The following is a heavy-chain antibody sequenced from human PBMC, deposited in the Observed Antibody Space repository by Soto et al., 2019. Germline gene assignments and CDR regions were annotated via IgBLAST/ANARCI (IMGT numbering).Heavy chain of an antibody. V-gene: IGHV6-1*01. CDR3: AREDSGPWGYYGMDV. D-gene: IGHD7-27*01. Sequence: PSQALSLTSAISGDSVSSNRAAWNLVRHSPSRGLEWLGMTYYRSKWYNDYAVSVKGRITINPDTSKNQFSLQLNSVTPEDTAVYYCAREDSGPWGYYGMDVWGQGTTVTVSS. CDR1: GDSVSSNRAA. J-gene: IGHJ6*02. CDR2: TYYRSKWYN.